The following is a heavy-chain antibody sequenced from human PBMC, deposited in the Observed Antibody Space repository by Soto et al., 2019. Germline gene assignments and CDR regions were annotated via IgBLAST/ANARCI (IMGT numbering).Heavy chain of an antibody. D-gene: IGHD3-22*01. CDR1: GGSISSSSYY. V-gene: IGHV4-39*01. CDR3: ARRFNYYDSSGYYSRFDY. CDR2: IYYSGST. Sequence: SETLSLTCTVSGGSISSSSYYWGWIRQPPGKGLEWIGSIYYSGSTYYNPSLKSRVTISVDTSKNQFSLKLSSVTAADTAVYYCARRFNYYDSSGYYSRFDYWGQGTLVTVS. J-gene: IGHJ4*02.